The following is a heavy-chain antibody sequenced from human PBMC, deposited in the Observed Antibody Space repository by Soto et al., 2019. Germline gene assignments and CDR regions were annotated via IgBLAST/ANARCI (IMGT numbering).Heavy chain of an antibody. CDR2: ISAYNGNT. CDR1: GGTFSSYA. J-gene: IGHJ3*02. CDR3: ARAGANDYVYAFDI. Sequence: ASVKVSCKASGGTFSSYAISWVRQAPGQGLEWMGWISAYNGNTNYAQKLQGRVTMTTDTSTSTAYMELRSLRSDDTAVYYCARAGANDYVYAFDIWGQGTMVTVSS. V-gene: IGHV1-18*01. D-gene: IGHD4-17*01.